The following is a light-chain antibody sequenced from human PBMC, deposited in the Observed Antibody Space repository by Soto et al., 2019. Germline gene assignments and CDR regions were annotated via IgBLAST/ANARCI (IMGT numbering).Light chain of an antibody. CDR3: LLSYSGTKV. CDR2: DTN. Sequence: QAVVTQEPSLTVSPGGTVTLICGSSTGAVTSGHYPDWFQQKPGQAPRTLIYDTNNKHSWTPARFSGSLLGGKAALTLSGAQPEDEAEYYCLLSYSGTKVFGGVTKLTVL. CDR1: TGAVTSGHY. J-gene: IGLJ3*02. V-gene: IGLV7-46*01.